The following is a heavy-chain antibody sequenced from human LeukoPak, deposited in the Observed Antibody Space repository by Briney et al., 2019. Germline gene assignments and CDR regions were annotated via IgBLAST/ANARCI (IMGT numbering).Heavy chain of an antibody. Sequence: ASVKVSCKTSEYTTYYIHWVRQAPGQGLEWMGRIIPNLGMALYAQKFKGRVTITADKSPSTAYMELSSLTSEDTAVYFCARDLVCTMNCKDSWGQGTLVTVS. D-gene: IGHD2-2*01. CDR3: ARDLVCTMNCKDS. J-gene: IGHJ4*02. CDR1: EYTTYY. CDR2: IIPNLGMA. V-gene: IGHV1-69*04.